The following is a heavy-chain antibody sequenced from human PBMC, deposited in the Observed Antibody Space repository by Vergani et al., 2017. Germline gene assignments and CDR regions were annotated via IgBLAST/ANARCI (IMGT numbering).Heavy chain of an antibody. CDR2: IKSKTDGGTT. CDR1: GFTFSNAW. D-gene: IGHD3-3*01. Sequence: EVQLVESGGGLVKPGGSLRLSCAASGFTFSNAWMSWVRQAPGKGLEWVGHIKSKTDGGTTDYAAPVKGRFTISRDDSKNTLYLQMNSLKTEDTAVYYCTTVGTIFGVVPYWGQGTLVTVSS. CDR3: TTVGTIFGVVPY. V-gene: IGHV3-15*01. J-gene: IGHJ4*02.